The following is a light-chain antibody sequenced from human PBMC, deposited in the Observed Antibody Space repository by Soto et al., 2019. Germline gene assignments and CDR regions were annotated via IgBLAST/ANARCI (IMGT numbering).Light chain of an antibody. J-gene: IGLJ1*01. V-gene: IGLV2-14*01. Sequence: QSALTQPASVSGSPGQSITISCTGTRSDVGGYNYVSWYQQYPGKAPKLIICEVSNRPSGVSNRFSGSKSGNTASLTISGLQAEDEADYYCSSYVSSSTYVFGTGTKVTVL. CDR2: EVS. CDR3: SSYVSSSTYV. CDR1: RSDVGGYNY.